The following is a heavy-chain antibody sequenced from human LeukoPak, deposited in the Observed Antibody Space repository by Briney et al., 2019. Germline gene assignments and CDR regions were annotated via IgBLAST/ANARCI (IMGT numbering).Heavy chain of an antibody. Sequence: ASVKVSCKASGYSFTSHYMHWVRQAPGQGLEWMGVNPRGTATIYAEKFKGRIILTRDMSTTTDYMELSSLKSDDTAVYYCARDNSMHERGWWFDPWGQGTLVNVSS. CDR1: GYSFTSHY. V-gene: IGHV1-46*01. D-gene: IGHD4-23*01. J-gene: IGHJ5*02. CDR3: ARDNSMHERGWWFDP. CDR2: NPRGTAT.